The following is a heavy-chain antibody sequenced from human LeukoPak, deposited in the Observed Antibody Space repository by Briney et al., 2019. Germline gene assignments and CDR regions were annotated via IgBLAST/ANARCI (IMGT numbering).Heavy chain of an antibody. V-gene: IGHV1-18*04. D-gene: IGHD3-16*02. J-gene: IGHJ4*02. CDR1: GYTFTSYG. CDR2: ISAYNGNT. Sequence: ASVKVSFKASGYTFTSYGISWVRQAPGQGGEGMGWISAYNGNTNYTQKLQGRVTITTETSTSKAYMEMRSLRSDDTAVYYCARVKITFGGVIDLFDYWGQGTLVTVSS. CDR3: ARVKITFGGVIDLFDY.